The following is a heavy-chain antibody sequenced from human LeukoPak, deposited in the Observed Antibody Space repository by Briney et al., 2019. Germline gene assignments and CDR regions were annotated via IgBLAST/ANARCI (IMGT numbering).Heavy chain of an antibody. CDR1: GGSFSGYY. Sequence: SETLSLTCAVYGGSFSGYYWSWIRQPPGKGLEWIGEINHSGSTNYNPSLKSRVTISVDTPKNQFSLKLSSVTAADTAVYYCARGYRVAHYYYYYYMDVWGKGTTVTVSS. CDR3: ARGYRVAHYYYYYYMDV. J-gene: IGHJ6*03. CDR2: INHSGST. D-gene: IGHD5-12*01. V-gene: IGHV4-34*01.